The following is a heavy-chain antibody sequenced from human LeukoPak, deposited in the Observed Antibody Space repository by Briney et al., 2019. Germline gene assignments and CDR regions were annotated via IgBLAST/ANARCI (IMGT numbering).Heavy chain of an antibody. V-gene: IGHV3-74*01. CDR1: GFTFSNYW. CDR3: ARGGAATLYYFDY. Sequence: PGGSLRLSCAASGFTFSNYWMHWVRQSPGQGPVWISRVNSDGSSTSYADSVKGRFTISRDNAKNTVYLQMNTLRAEDTAVYYCARGGAATLYYFDYWGQGVLVTVSS. D-gene: IGHD2/OR15-2a*01. CDR2: VNSDGSST. J-gene: IGHJ4*02.